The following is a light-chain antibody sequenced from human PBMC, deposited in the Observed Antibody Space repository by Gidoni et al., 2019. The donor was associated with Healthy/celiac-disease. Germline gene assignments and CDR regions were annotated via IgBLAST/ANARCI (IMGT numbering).Light chain of an antibody. CDR2: EGS. J-gene: IGLJ2*01. V-gene: IGLV2-23*03. CDR1: SSDAGSYNL. CDR3: CSYAGSSTFRV. Sequence: QSALTQPAPVSGYPGQSITLSCTGTSSDAGSYNLVSWYQQQPGKAPKLMIYEGSTRPSGVSNRFSGSKAGNTASLTSSGLQAEDEADYYCCSYAGSSTFRVFGGGTKLTVL.